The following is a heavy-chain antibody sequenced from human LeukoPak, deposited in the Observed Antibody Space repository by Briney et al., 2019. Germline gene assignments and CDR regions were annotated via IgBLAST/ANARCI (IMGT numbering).Heavy chain of an antibody. CDR2: MYYSGST. V-gene: IGHV4-39*01. Sequence: PSETLSLTCTVSDGSISSSSYYWGWIRQPPGKGLEWIGSMYYSGSTYCNPSLKSRVTISVDTSKNQFSLKLSSVTAADTAVYYCARQDYHYYMDVWGKGTTVIISS. CDR3: ARQDYHYYMDV. CDR1: DGSISSSSYY. J-gene: IGHJ6*03.